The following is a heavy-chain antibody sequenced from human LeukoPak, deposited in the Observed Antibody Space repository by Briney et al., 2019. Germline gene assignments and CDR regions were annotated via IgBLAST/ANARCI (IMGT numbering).Heavy chain of an antibody. CDR1: GGSISSSSYY. J-gene: IGHJ4*02. CDR2: IYYTGST. Sequence: SETLSLTCTVSGGSISSSSYYWGWIRQPPGKGLEWIGNIYYTGSTYYNPSLKSRVTISVDTSKNHFSLKLSSVTAADTAVYYCARSPSSYCTNGVCQRSTVGLFDYWGQGTLVTVSS. CDR3: ARSPSSYCTNGVCQRSTVGLFDY. V-gene: IGHV4-39*02. D-gene: IGHD2-8*01.